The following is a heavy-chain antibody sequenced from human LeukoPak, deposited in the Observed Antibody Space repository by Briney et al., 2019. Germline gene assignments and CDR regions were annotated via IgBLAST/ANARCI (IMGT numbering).Heavy chain of an antibody. CDR3: AKTGDCSSTSCQSDY. CDR1: GFTFSSYA. D-gene: IGHD2-2*01. Sequence: GGSLRLSCAASGFTFSSYAMSWVRQAPGKGLEWVSAISGSGGSTYYADSVKGRFTISRDNPKNTLYLQMNSLRAEDTAVYYCAKTGDCSSTSCQSDYWGQGTLVTVSS. CDR2: ISGSGGST. J-gene: IGHJ4*02. V-gene: IGHV3-23*01.